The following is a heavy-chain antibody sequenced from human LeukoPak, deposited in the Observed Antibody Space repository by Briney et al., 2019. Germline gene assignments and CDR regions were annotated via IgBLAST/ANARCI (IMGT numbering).Heavy chain of an antibody. D-gene: IGHD3-16*01. CDR2: IYYSGST. V-gene: IGHV4-39*01. J-gene: IGHJ4*02. CDR3: VRGSTLRHYQY. Sequence: PSETLSLTCTVSGGSISSSTYYWGWIRRPPGKGLEWIGSIYYSGSTYYNPSLKSRVTVSVDTSKDQFSLNLSSVTAADTAVYYCVRGSTLRHYQYWGQGTLVTVSS. CDR1: GGSISSSTYY.